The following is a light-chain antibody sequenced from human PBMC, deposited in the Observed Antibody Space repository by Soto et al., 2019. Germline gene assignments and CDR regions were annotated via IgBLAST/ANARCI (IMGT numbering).Light chain of an antibody. CDR2: GAS. Sequence: EIVLTQSPGTLSLSPGERATLSCRASQSVSSSYLAWYQQKPGQAPRLLIYGASSRATGIPDRFSGSGSGTDFNLTISRLETEDFAVYYCQQYGSSPRTFGQGTKLDIK. J-gene: IGKJ1*01. CDR1: QSVSSSY. V-gene: IGKV3-20*01. CDR3: QQYGSSPRT.